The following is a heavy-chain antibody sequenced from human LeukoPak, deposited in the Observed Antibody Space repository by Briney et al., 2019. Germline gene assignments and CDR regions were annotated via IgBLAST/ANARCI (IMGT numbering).Heavy chain of an antibody. CDR2: ISGSGGST. CDR1: GFTFSSYA. Sequence: GGSLSLSCAASGFTFSSYAMSWVRQAPGKGLEWVSAISGSGGSTSYADSVKGRFTISRDNSKNTLYLQMNSLRAEDTAVYSCAKAKGPYYFDYWGQGTLVTVSS. V-gene: IGHV3-23*01. J-gene: IGHJ4*02. CDR3: AKAKGPYYFDY.